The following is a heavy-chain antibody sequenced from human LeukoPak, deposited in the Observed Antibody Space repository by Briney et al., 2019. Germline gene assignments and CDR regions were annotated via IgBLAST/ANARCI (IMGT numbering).Heavy chain of an antibody. V-gene: IGHV3-23*01. Sequence: QAGGSLRLSCAASGFTFGSYAMYWVRQAPGKGLEWVSAISGGGGSTYYADSVKGRFTISRDDSKNTLYLQMNTLRPEDTAVYYCANGRTSSGWYRGYWGQGTLVTVSS. CDR3: ANGRTSSGWYRGY. J-gene: IGHJ4*02. CDR2: ISGGGGST. CDR1: GFTFGSYA. D-gene: IGHD6-19*01.